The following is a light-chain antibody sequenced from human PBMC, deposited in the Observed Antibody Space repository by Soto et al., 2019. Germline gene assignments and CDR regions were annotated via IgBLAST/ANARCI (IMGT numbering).Light chain of an antibody. Sequence: VMTQYPETLSVSPGERATLSCRASQSVSSNLAWYQQKPGQAPRLLIYGASTRATGIPARFSGSGSGTDFTLTISSLQSEDFAVYYCPQYNIWLLPSGQVAMVAIK. V-gene: IGKV3-15*01. J-gene: IGKJ1*01. CDR2: GAS. CDR3: PQYNIWLLP. CDR1: QSVSSN.